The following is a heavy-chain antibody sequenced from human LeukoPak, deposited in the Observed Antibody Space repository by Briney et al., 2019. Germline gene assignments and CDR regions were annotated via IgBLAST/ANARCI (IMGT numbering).Heavy chain of an antibody. CDR2: MNPNSGNT. D-gene: IGHD3-10*01. CDR3: ARPITMVRGAIGY. Sequence: ASVKVSCKASGYTFTGYYMHWVRQAPGQGLEWMGWMNPNSGNTGYTQKFQGRVTMTRNTSISTAYMELSSLRSEDTAVYYCARPITMVRGAIGYWGQGTLVTVSS. CDR1: GYTFTGYY. V-gene: IGHV1-8*02. J-gene: IGHJ4*02.